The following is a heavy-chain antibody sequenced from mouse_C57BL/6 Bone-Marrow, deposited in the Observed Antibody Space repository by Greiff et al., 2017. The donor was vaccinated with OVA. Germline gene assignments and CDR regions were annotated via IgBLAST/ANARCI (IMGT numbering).Heavy chain of an antibody. CDR3: ARSLPIYYASWFAY. CDR2: IDPSDSYT. Sequence: VQLQQPGAELVMPGASVKLSCKASGYTFTRYWMHWVQQRPGQGLEWIGEIDPSDSYTNYNQKFKGKSTLTVDKSSSTAYMQLSSLTSDDSSVYYCARSLPIYYASWFAYWGQGTLVTVSA. J-gene: IGHJ3*01. CDR1: GYTFTRYW. D-gene: IGHD2-1*01. V-gene: IGHV1-69*01.